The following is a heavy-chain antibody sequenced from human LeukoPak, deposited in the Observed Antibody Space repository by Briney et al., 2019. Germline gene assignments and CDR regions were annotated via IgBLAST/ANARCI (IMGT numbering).Heavy chain of an antibody. Sequence: GGSLRLSCAASGFTFSSYWMSWVRQAPGKGLERVANIKQDGSEKSYVDSVKGRFTISRDNAKNSLYLQMNSLRAEDTAVYYCAQSGSGGYPSGDYWGQGTLVSVSS. D-gene: IGHD6-19*01. CDR3: AQSGSGGYPSGDY. CDR1: GFTFSSYW. J-gene: IGHJ4*02. CDR2: IKQDGSEK. V-gene: IGHV3-7*03.